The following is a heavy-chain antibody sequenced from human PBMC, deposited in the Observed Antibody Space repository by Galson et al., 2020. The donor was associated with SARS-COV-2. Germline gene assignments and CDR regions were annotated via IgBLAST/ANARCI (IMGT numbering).Heavy chain of an antibody. J-gene: IGHJ3*02. D-gene: IGHD1-26*01. CDR3: ARGVPPGESKAGAFDI. CDR1: GGSFSGYY. V-gene: IGHV4-34*01. Sequence: SETLSLTCAVYGGSFSGYYWSWIRQPPGKGLEWIGEINHSGSTNYNPSLKSRVTISVDTSKNQFSLKLSSVTAADTAVYYCARGVPPGESKAGAFDIWGQGTMVTVSS. CDR2: INHSGST.